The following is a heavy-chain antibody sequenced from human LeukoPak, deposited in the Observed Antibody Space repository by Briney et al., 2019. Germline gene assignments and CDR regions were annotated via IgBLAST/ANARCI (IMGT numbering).Heavy chain of an antibody. D-gene: IGHD3-3*01. CDR2: IIPIFGTA. CDR1: GGTFSSYA. Sequence: ASVKVSCKASGGTFSSYAISWVRQAPGQGLEWMGRIIPIFGTANYAQKFQGRVTMTRNTSISTAYMELSSLRSEDTAVYYCARGWSRSDYWGQGTLVTVSS. CDR3: ARGWSRSDY. V-gene: IGHV1-69*05. J-gene: IGHJ4*02.